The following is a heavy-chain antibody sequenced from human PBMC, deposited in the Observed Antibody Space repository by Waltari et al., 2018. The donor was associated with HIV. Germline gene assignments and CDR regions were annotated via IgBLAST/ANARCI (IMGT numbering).Heavy chain of an antibody. Sequence: EVQLVESGGGLVQPGGSLGLSCAASGFTFSSYWMSWVRQAPGKGLEWVANIKQDGSEKYYVDSVKGRFTISRDNAKNSLYLQMNSLRAEDTAVYYCARADYDFWSGSVYYYYGMDVWGQGTTVTVSS. J-gene: IGHJ6*02. CDR2: IKQDGSEK. V-gene: IGHV3-7*01. CDR3: ARADYDFWSGSVYYYYGMDV. CDR1: GFTFSSYW. D-gene: IGHD3-3*01.